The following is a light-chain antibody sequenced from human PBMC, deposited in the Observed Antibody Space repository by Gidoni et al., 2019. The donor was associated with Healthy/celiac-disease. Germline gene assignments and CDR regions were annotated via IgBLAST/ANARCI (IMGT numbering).Light chain of an antibody. CDR3: QQRSNWPPWT. J-gene: IGKJ1*01. V-gene: IGKV3-11*01. CDR2: VAS. Sequence: EIVLTKSPATLSLSPGDRATLSCRARQSVSSYLAWYQPKPGQAPRLPIYVASLRATGIPARFSGSGSGTDFTLTISSLEPEDFAVYYCQQRSNWPPWTFGQGTKVEIK. CDR1: QSVSSY.